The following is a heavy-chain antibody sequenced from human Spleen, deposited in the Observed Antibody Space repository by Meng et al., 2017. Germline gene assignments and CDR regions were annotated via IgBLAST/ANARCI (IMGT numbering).Heavy chain of an antibody. D-gene: IGHD4-17*01. CDR2: TYYRSKWYT. Sequence: QVQLQQSGPGLVKSSQILSLTCAISGDSVSSNIAAWNWIRQSPSRGLEWLGRTYYRSKWYTDYAVSVKSRLIINPDTSKNQFSLQLNSVTPEDTAVYYCARSLRGTNYFDLWGRGTLVTVSS. J-gene: IGHJ2*01. CDR3: ARSLRGTNYFDL. V-gene: IGHV6-1*01. CDR1: GDSVSSNIAA.